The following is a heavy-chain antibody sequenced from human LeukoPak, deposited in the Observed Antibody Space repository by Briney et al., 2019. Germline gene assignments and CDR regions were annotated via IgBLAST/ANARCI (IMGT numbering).Heavy chain of an antibody. CDR2: ISPYNGNT. CDR1: GGTFSSYA. J-gene: IGHJ4*02. D-gene: IGHD2-15*01. Sequence: ASVTVSCKASGGTFSSYAISGVRQAPGQGLEWMGWISPYNGNTNYAQKFQGRVTMTTDTSTSTSYMELRSLRSDDTAVYYCVRALYCNGGSCYFDYWGQGTLVTVSS. V-gene: IGHV1-18*01. CDR3: VRALYCNGGSCYFDY.